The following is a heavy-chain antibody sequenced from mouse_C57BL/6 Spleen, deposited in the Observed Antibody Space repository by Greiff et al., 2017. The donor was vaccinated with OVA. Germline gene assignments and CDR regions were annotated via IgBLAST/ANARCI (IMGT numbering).Heavy chain of an antibody. CDR3: AINYGSSPFDY. CDR2: IHPSDSDT. J-gene: IGHJ2*01. V-gene: IGHV1-74*01. Sequence: VQLQQPGAELVKPGASVKVSCKASGYTFTSYWMHWVKQRPGQGLEWIGRIHPSDSDTNYNHKFKGQATLTGDKSSSTAYLQLSSLISEDSAVYYCAINYGSSPFDYWGQGTTLTVSS. CDR1: GYTFTSYW. D-gene: IGHD1-1*01.